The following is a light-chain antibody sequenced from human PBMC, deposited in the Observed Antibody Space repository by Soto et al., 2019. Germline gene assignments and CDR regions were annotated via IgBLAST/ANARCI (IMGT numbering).Light chain of an antibody. Sequence: EIVLTQSPGTLSLSPGERATLSCRASQSVSSYYLAWYQQKPGQAPRLLIYAASSRATGIPDRFSGGGSGTDFTLTINSLQTEDFAVYYCQHYGDSSWTVGQGTKVDI. CDR2: AAS. CDR3: QHYGDSSWT. CDR1: QSVSSYY. V-gene: IGKV3-20*01. J-gene: IGKJ1*01.